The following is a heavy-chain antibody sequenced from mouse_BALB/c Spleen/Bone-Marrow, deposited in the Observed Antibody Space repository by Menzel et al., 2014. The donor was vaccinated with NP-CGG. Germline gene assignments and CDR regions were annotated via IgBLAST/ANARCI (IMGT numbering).Heavy chain of an antibody. J-gene: IGHJ3*01. Sequence: EVKLVESGAELVKPGASVKLSCTASGFNIKDTYMHWVKQRPEQGLEWIGRIDPANGNTKYDPKFQGKATITTDTPSNTAYLQLRSLTSEDTAVYYCARYDYRYSWFAYWGQGTLVTVSA. CDR3: ARYDYRYSWFAY. CDR1: GFNIKDTY. V-gene: IGHV14-3*02. D-gene: IGHD2-14*01. CDR2: IDPANGNT.